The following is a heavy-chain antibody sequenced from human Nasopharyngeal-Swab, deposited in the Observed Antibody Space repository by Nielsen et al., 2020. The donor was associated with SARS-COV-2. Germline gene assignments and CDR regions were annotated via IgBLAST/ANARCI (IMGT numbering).Heavy chain of an antibody. D-gene: IGHD5-24*01. Sequence: SETLSLTCSVSGGSFNGFYWNWIRQAPGKGPEWIGEINHNERTNYNPSLKSRIAMLVDTSNNQVSLKVSSVSAGDTAVYYCARAGRVGDAYTGLDVWGPGTTVTVSS. CDR1: GGSFNGFY. CDR3: ARAGRVGDAYTGLDV. J-gene: IGHJ6*02. CDR2: INHNERT. V-gene: IGHV4-34*01.